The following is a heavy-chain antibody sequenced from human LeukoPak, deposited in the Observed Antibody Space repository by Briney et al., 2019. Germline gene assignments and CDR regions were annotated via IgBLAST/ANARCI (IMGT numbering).Heavy chain of an antibody. CDR1: GGTFSSYA. J-gene: IGHJ4*02. CDR3: ARTTPAVAGPFDY. Sequence: GASVKVSCKASGGTFSSYAISWVRQAPGQGLEWMGRIIPILGIANYAQKFQGRVTITADKSTSTAYMELSSLRSEDTAVYYCARTTPAVAGPFDYRGREPWSPSPQ. D-gene: IGHD6-19*01. V-gene: IGHV1-69*04. CDR2: IIPILGIA.